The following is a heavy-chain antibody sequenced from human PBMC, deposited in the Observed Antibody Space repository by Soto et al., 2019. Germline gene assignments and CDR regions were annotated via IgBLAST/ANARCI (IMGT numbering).Heavy chain of an antibody. Sequence: PSETLSLTCTVSGGSIGSYYWTWIRQSPGKGLEWIGYIYYTGTTNYNPSLKSRVTISLDTSKNQFSLNLNSVSAADTALYYCAGAFPGVPWYYPDYWGHGTLVTVSS. J-gene: IGHJ4*01. CDR3: AGAFPGVPWYYPDY. V-gene: IGHV4-59*01. CDR1: GGSIGSYY. D-gene: IGHD3-10*01. CDR2: IYYTGTT.